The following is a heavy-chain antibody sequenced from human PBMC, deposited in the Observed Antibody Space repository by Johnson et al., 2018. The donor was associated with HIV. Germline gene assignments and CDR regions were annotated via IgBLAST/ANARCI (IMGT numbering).Heavy chain of an antibody. Sequence: VQLVESGGGLVQPGGSLRLSCAASGFTFSSYWMHWVRQAPGKGLVWVSRINSDGSSTSYADSVKGRFTISRDNAKNTLYLQMNSLRAEDTARYYCARGFVATRGSLAWGPKVTRKDAFDMWGQGTMVTVSS. D-gene: IGHD3-3*02. J-gene: IGHJ3*02. V-gene: IGHV3-74*02. CDR3: ARGFVATRGSLAWGPKVTRKDAFDM. CDR2: INSDGSST. CDR1: GFTFSSYW.